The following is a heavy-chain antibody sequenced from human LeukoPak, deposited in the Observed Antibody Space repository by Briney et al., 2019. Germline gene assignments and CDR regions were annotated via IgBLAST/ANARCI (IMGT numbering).Heavy chain of an antibody. D-gene: IGHD4-17*01. Sequence: ASVKVSCKASGYTFTSYYMHWVRQAPGQGLEWMGIINPSGGSTSYAQKFQGRVTMTRETSTSTVYMELSSLRSEDTAVYYCAILTTDENEDFDYWGQGTLVTVCS. J-gene: IGHJ4*02. CDR1: GYTFTSYY. V-gene: IGHV1-46*01. CDR3: AILTTDENEDFDY. CDR2: INPSGGST.